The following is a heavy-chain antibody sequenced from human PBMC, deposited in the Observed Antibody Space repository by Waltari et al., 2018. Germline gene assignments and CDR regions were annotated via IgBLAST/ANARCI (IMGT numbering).Heavy chain of an antibody. CDR3: AKDQDYYDSSGPGVDY. CDR1: GFTFSSYA. V-gene: IGHV3-23*03. CDR2: IYSGGST. J-gene: IGHJ4*02. Sequence: EVQLLESGGGLVQPGGSLRLSCAASGFTFSSYAMSWVRQAPGKGLEWVSVIYSGGSTYYADSVKGRFTISRDNSKNTLYLQMNSLRAEDTAVYYCAKDQDYYDSSGPGVDYWGQGTLVTVSS. D-gene: IGHD3-22*01.